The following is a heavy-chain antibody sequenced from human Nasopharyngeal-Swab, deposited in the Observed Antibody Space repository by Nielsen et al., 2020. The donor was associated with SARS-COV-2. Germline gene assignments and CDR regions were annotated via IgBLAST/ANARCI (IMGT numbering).Heavy chain of an antibody. CDR1: GVIFSKYW. Sequence: GESLKISCVASGVIFSKYWMHWVRQAPGKGLVWVSRVNQDGSRTDYADSVRGRFTISRDNSKNTLYLQMNSLRAEDTAVYYCATLPYSISFKDAFDIWGQGTMVTVSS. D-gene: IGHD6-6*01. J-gene: IGHJ3*02. CDR2: VNQDGSRT. V-gene: IGHV3-74*01. CDR3: ATLPYSISFKDAFDI.